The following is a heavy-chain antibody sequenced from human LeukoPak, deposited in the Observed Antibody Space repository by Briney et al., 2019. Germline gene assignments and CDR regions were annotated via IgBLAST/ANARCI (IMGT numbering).Heavy chain of an antibody. J-gene: IGHJ4*02. CDR2: IKQDGSDK. CDR1: GFTFSSYW. D-gene: IGHD1-1*01. V-gene: IGHV3-7*02. CDR3: ATYKNQLRTVYFDY. Sequence: GGSLRLSYAASGFTFSSYWMSWVRQAPGKGLEWVANIKQDGSDKNYVDSVKGRFTIPKDNAKNLLSLEMNGLRAEDTAVYYCATYKNQLRTVYFDYWGQGTLVTVSS.